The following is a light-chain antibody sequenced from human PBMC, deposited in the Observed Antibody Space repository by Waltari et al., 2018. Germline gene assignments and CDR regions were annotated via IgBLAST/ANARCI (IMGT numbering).Light chain of an antibody. CDR1: QSVSSSY. CDR2: GAS. J-gene: IGKJ2*01. V-gene: IGKV3-20*01. CDR3: QQYGSSPAT. Sequence: EIVLTQSPGTLSLSLGERATLSCRASQSVSSSYLAWYQQKPGQAPRLLIFGASSRATGISDRFSGSGSGTDFTLTISRLEPEDFAVYYCQQYGSSPATFGQGTKLEIK.